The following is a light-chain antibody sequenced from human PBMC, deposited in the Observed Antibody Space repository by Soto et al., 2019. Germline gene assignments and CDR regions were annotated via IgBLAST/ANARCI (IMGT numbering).Light chain of an antibody. CDR1: SGAIASNS. CDR2: EDN. CDR3: QSYDSNTVV. Sequence: NFMLTQPHSVSESPGKTVIISCTRSSGAIASNSVQWSQQRPGSAPTTVIYEDNQRPSGVPDRFSGSTDGSSNSASLTISALQTEDEADYYCQSYDSNTVVFGGGTKVTVL. J-gene: IGLJ2*01. V-gene: IGLV6-57*04.